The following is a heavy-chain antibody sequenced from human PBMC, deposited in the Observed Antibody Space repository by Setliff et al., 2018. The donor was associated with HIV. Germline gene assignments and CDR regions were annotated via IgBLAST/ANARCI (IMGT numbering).Heavy chain of an antibody. J-gene: IGHJ4*02. V-gene: IGHV4-59*01. D-gene: IGHD5-12*01. CDR1: GGSISSYY. Sequence: SETLSLTCTVSGGSISSYYWSWIRQPPGKGLEWIGYIYYSGSTKYNPSLKSRVTISVDTSKNQFSLKLSSVTAADTAVYYCARACRSGYDYFHYFDYWGQGTQVTVSS. CDR2: IYYSGST. CDR3: ARACRSGYDYFHYFDY.